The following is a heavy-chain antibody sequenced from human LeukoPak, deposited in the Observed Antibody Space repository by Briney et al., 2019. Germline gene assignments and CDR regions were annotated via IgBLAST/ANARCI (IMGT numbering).Heavy chain of an antibody. Sequence: SETLSLTCAVPGGSISSGGYSWSWIRQPPGKGLEWIGYIYHSGSTYYNPSLKSRVTISVDRSKNQFSLKLSSVTAADTAVYYCARDQYAGGAFDIWGQGTMVTVSS. CDR1: GGSISSGGYS. D-gene: IGHD2-15*01. V-gene: IGHV4-30-2*01. CDR3: ARDQYAGGAFDI. J-gene: IGHJ3*02. CDR2: IYHSGST.